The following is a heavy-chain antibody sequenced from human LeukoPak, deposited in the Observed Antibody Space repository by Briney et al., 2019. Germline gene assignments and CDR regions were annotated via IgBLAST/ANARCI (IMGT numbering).Heavy chain of an antibody. V-gene: IGHV3-21*01. CDR3: ARLEMATMSAFDI. D-gene: IGHD5-24*01. CDR2: ISSSSSYI. J-gene: IGHJ3*02. CDR1: GFTFSSYS. Sequence: GGSLRLSCAASGFTFSSYSMNWVRQAPGKGLEWVSSISSSSSYIYYADSVKGRFTISRDNAKNSLYLQMNSLRAEDTAVYYRARLEMATMSAFDIWGQGTMVTVSS.